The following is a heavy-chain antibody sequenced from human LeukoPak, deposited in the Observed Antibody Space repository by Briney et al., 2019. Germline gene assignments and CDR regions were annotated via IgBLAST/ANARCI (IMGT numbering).Heavy chain of an antibody. CDR2: IRGSGGST. Sequence: GGSLRLSCAASGFTFSSYAMSWVRQAPGKGLEWVSGIRGSGGSTYYADSVKGRFTISRDNSKNTLYLQMNSLRAEDTAVYYCAKVGGSYDFDIWGQGTMVTVSS. CDR3: AKVGGSYDFDI. CDR1: GFTFSSYA. V-gene: IGHV3-23*01. D-gene: IGHD1-26*01. J-gene: IGHJ3*02.